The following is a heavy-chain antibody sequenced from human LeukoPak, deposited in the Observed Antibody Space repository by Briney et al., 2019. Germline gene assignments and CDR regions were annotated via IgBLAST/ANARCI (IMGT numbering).Heavy chain of an antibody. V-gene: IGHV4-59*01. D-gene: IGHD2-2*01. J-gene: IGHJ6*03. Sequence: SETLSLTCTVSGGSISSYYWSWLRQPPGKGLEWIGYIYYRGSTNYNPSLKSRVTISVDTSKNQFSLKLSSVTAADTAVYYCARGIAGSCRPDRCYYYYYYMDVWGKGTTVTVSS. CDR1: GGSISSYY. CDR3: ARGIAGSCRPDRCYYYYYYMDV. CDR2: IYYRGST.